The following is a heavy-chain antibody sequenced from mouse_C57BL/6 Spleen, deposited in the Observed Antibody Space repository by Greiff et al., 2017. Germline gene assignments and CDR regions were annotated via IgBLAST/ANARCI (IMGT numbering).Heavy chain of an antibody. CDR3: ARIYYDSHWYFDV. CDR1: GFSLTSYG. Sequence: QVQLQQSGPGLVQPSQSLSITCTVSGFSLTSYGVHWVRQSPGKGLEWLGVIWSGGSTDYNAAFISRLSISKDNSKSQVFFKMNSLQADDTAIYYCARIYYDSHWYFDVWGTGTTVTVSS. D-gene: IGHD2-4*01. V-gene: IGHV2-2*01. CDR2: IWSGGST. J-gene: IGHJ1*03.